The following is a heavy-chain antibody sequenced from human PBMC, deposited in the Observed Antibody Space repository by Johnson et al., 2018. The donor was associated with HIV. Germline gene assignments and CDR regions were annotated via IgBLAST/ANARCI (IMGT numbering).Heavy chain of an antibody. V-gene: IGHV3-43D*03. CDR1: GFTFDDYA. CDR2: ISWDGGST. Sequence: VQLVESGGVVVQPGGSLRLSCAASGFTFDDYAMHWVRQAPGKGLEWVSLISWDGGSTYYADSVKGRFTISRDNAKQSLYLQMNSLRAEDTAVYYCARDRGYWDAFDIWGQGTMVTVSS. J-gene: IGHJ3*02. CDR3: ARDRGYWDAFDI. D-gene: IGHD3-22*01.